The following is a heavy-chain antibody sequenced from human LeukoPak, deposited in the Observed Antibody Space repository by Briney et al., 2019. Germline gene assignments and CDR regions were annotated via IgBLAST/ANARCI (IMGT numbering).Heavy chain of an antibody. D-gene: IGHD3-10*01. J-gene: IGHJ4*02. V-gene: IGHV3-9*01. CDR1: GFTFDDYA. CDR3: AKAFYQENYGSGSYYNN. CDR2: ISWNSGSV. Sequence: PGRPLRLSCAASGFTFDDYAMHWVRQAPGKGLEWASGISWNSGSVGYADSVKGRFTISRDNAKNSLYLQMNSLRAEDTALYYCAKAFYQENYGSGSYYNNWGQGTLVTVSS.